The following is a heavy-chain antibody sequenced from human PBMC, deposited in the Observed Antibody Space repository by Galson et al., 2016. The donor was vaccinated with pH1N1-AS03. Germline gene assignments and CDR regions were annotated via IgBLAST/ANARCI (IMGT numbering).Heavy chain of an antibody. Sequence: SLRLSCAASGFTFSTYGMHWVRQAPGKGLEWVAFVRYDVNNKYYADSVKGRFTISRDNSKNTLYLQMNSRRAEDTAVYYCAKDPRSYCSGGACFGYFHDWGQGTLVTVSS. D-gene: IGHD2-15*01. V-gene: IGHV3-30*02. CDR3: AKDPRSYCSGGACFGYFHD. CDR2: VRYDVNNK. J-gene: IGHJ4*02. CDR1: GFTFSTYG.